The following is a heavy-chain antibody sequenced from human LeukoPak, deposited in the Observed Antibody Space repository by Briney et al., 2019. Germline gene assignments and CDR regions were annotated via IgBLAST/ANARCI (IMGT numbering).Heavy chain of an antibody. J-gene: IGHJ4*02. CDR1: GFTVSSNY. D-gene: IGHD3-10*01. CDR2: IYSGGST. CDR3: ARDQGKVKGGPVDY. V-gene: IGHV3-53*01. Sequence: GGSLRLSCAASGFTVSSNYMSWVRQAPGKGLEWVSVIYSGGSTYYADSVKGRFTISRDNSKNTLYLQMNSLRAEDTAVYYCARDQGKVKGGPVDYWGQGTLVTVSS.